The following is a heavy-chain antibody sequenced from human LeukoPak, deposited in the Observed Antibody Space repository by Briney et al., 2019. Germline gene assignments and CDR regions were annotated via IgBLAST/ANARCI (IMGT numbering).Heavy chain of an antibody. CDR3: ARPSRAYYYYYYMDV. V-gene: IGHV1-69*05. Sequence: SVKVSCKASGGTFSYYAISWVRQAPGQGLEWMGRIIPIFGTTNYAQKFQGRDTITTDESTSTAYMELSSLRSEDTAVYYCARPSRAYYYYYYMDVWGKGTTVTVSS. CDR1: GGTFSYYA. J-gene: IGHJ6*03. CDR2: IIPIFGTT.